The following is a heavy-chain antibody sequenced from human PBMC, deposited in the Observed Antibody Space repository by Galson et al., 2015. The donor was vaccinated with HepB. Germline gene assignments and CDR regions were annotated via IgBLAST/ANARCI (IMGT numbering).Heavy chain of an antibody. Sequence: SLRLSCAASGFTVSRNYMSWVRQAPGKGLESVSAIYGGGGTYYADSVKGRFTISRDNSKNTLYLLMDSLRAEDTAVYYCAGSVVGAATGPDYWGQGTLVTVSS. V-gene: IGHV3-53*01. J-gene: IGHJ4*02. CDR3: AGSVVGAATGPDY. D-gene: IGHD1-26*01. CDR1: GFTVSRNY. CDR2: IYGGGGT.